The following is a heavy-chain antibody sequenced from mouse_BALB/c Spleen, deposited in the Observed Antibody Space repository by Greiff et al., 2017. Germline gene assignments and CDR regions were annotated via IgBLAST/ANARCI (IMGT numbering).Heavy chain of an antibody. D-gene: IGHD1-1*01. CDR3: ARWGFGSSSKGDY. Sequence: EVKLVESGGGLVKPGGSLKLSCAASGFTFSSYAMSWVRQTPEKRLEWVASISSGGSTYYPDSVKGRFTISRDNARNILYLQMSSLRSEDTAMYYCARWGFGSSSKGDYWGQGTSVTVSS. V-gene: IGHV5-6-5*01. CDR1: GFTFSSYA. CDR2: ISSGGST. J-gene: IGHJ4*01.